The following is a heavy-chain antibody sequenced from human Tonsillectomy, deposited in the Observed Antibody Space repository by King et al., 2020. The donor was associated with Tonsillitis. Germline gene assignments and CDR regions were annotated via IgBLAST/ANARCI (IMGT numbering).Heavy chain of an antibody. V-gene: IGHV4-39*07. Sequence: LQLQESGPGLVKPSETLSLTCTVSGGSISSSNYYWGWIRQPPGKGLEWIGNIYYSGTTYYNPSLKSRVTISDDTSKRQFSLKVSSVTAADTAVYYCARLYSSGWTRFDYWGQGTLVTVSS. J-gene: IGHJ4*02. CDR1: GGSISSSNYY. CDR2: IYYSGTT. CDR3: ARLYSSGWTRFDY. D-gene: IGHD6-19*01.